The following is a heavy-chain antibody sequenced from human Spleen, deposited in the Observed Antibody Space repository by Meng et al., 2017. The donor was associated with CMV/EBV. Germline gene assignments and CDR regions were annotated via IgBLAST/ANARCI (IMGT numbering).Heavy chain of an antibody. CDR1: GFSFSSYA. CDR2: ISYDGSNK. V-gene: IGHV3-30-3*01. CDR3: ARGLRGGVDY. D-gene: IGHD3-3*01. J-gene: IGHJ4*02. Sequence: GESLKISCAASGFSFSSYAMHWVRQAPGKGLEWVTLISYDGSNKYYADSVKGRFTISRDNAKNTLYVQMNSLRAEDTAVYYCARGLRGGVDYWGQGTLVTVSS.